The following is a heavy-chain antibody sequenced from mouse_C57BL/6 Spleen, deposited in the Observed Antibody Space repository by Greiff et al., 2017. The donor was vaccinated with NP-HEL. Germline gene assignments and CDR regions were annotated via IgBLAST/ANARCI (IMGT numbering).Heavy chain of an antibody. CDR2: IWGDGST. Sequence: VQGVESGPGLVAPSQSLSITCTVSGFSLTSYGVSWVRQPPGKGLEWLGVIWGDGSTNYHSALISRLSISKDNSKSQVFLKLNSLQTDDTATYYCAKPGSIYYYGSSYVHYAMDYWGQGTSVTVSS. CDR1: GFSLTSYG. CDR3: AKPGSIYYYGSSYVHYAMDY. V-gene: IGHV2-3*01. J-gene: IGHJ4*01. D-gene: IGHD1-1*01.